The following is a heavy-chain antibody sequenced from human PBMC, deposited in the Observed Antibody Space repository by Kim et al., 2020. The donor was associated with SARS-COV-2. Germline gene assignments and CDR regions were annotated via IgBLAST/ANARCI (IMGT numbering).Heavy chain of an antibody. V-gene: IGHV4-39*01. D-gene: IGHD2-2*01. J-gene: IGHJ3*02. CDR1: GGSISSSSYY. CDR3: AGQIIVPDAFDI. CDR2: IYYSGST. Sequence: SETLSLTCTVSGGSISSSSYYWGWIRQPPGKGLEWIGSIYYSGSTYYNPSLKSRVTISVDTSKNQFSLKLSSVTAADTAVYYCAGQIIVPDAFDIWGQGTMVTVSS.